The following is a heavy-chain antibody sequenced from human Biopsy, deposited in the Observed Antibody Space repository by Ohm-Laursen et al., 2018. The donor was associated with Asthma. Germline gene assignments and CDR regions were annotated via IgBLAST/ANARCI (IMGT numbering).Heavy chain of an antibody. CDR1: GYTFINYA. J-gene: IGHJ3*02. V-gene: IGHV1-3*01. CDR3: ARTYYDFLTGQVNDALAM. CDR2: INAANGNT. D-gene: IGHD3-9*01. Sequence: GASVKVSCKASGYTFINYAIHWVRQAPGHSLEWMGWINAANGNTKYSQKFQGRLTISRDTSASTAYMDLSSLRSEDTAVYYCARTYYDFLTGQVNDALAMWGQGTMVTVSS.